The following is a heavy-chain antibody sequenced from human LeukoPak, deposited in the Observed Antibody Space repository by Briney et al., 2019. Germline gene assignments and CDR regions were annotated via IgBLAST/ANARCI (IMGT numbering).Heavy chain of an antibody. CDR2: INSDGSST. Sequence: GGSLRLSCAASGFTFSSYWMHWVRQAPGKGLVWVSRINSDGSSTSYADSVKGRFTISRDNAKNSLYLQMNSLRAEDTAVYYCATDSSWYNWFDPWGQGTLVTVSS. J-gene: IGHJ5*02. CDR3: ATDSSWYNWFDP. CDR1: GFTFSSYW. V-gene: IGHV3-74*01. D-gene: IGHD6-13*01.